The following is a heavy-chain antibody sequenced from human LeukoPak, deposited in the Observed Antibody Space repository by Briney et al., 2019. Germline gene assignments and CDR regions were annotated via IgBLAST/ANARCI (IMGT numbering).Heavy chain of an antibody. CDR2: INHSGST. CDR3: ARAPLAYCGGDCHDY. J-gene: IGHJ4*02. D-gene: IGHD2-21*02. Sequence: SETLSLTCAVYGGSFSGYYWSWIRQPPGKGLEWIGEINHSGSTNYNPSLKSRVTISVDTSKNQFSLKLSSVTAADTAVYYCARAPLAYCGGDCHDYWGQGTLVTLSS. V-gene: IGHV4-34*01. CDR1: GGSFSGYY.